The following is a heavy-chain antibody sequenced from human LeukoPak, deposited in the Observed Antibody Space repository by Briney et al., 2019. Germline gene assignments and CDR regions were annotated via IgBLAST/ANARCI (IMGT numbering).Heavy chain of an antibody. J-gene: IGHJ4*02. CDR2: ISPSGSST. V-gene: IGHV3-21*01. CDR3: VRDFLGESAAGGY. CDR1: GFTFSSYA. D-gene: IGHD6-25*01. Sequence: GGSLRLSCAASGFTFSSYAMSWVRQAPGKGLEWVSSISPSGSSTWHADSVRGRSTISRDNARNSVHLQMDSLRAEDTAVYFCVRDFLGESAAGGYWGQGTLVTVSS.